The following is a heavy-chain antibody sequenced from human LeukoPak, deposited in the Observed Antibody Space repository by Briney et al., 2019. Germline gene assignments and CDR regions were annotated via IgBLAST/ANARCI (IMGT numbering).Heavy chain of an antibody. D-gene: IGHD3-22*01. V-gene: IGHV3-21*04. Sequence: GGSLRLSCAASGFTLSSYSMNWVRQAPGKGLEWVSSISSSSSYIYYADSVKGRFTISRDNAKNSLYLQMNSLRAEDTALYYCARDGYYDSSGGDYWGQGTLVTVSS. J-gene: IGHJ4*02. CDR2: ISSSSSYI. CDR1: GFTLSSYS. CDR3: ARDGYYDSSGGDY.